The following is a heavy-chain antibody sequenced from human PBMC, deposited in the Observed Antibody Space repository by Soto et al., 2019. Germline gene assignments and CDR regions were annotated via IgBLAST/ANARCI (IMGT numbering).Heavy chain of an antibody. Sequence: GESLKISCAASGFTFSSYAMSWVRQAPGKGLEWVSAISGSGGSTYYADSVKGRFTISRDNSKNTLYLQMNSLRAEDTAVYYCAKDVGGYCSGGSCSPLSHSPQYYFDYWGQGTLVTVSS. CDR2: ISGSGGST. CDR3: AKDVGGYCSGGSCSPLSHSPQYYFDY. D-gene: IGHD2-15*01. CDR1: GFTFSSYA. V-gene: IGHV3-23*01. J-gene: IGHJ4*02.